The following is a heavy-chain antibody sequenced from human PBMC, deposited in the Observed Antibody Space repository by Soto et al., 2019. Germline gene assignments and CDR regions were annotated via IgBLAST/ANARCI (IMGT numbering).Heavy chain of an antibody. D-gene: IGHD3-10*01. CDR3: ARGHYVSSGSVATSYDYYGMDV. CDR1: GGTFSSDG. Sequence: SVKVSCKASGGTFSSDGISWVRQAPGQGLDCIGGIIPVFGSTRYAQNFQGRVTITADTSASTVDMELNSLTSEDTATYYCARGHYVSSGSVATSYDYYGMDVWGQGTTVTVSS. V-gene: IGHV1-69*06. J-gene: IGHJ6*01. CDR2: IIPVFGST.